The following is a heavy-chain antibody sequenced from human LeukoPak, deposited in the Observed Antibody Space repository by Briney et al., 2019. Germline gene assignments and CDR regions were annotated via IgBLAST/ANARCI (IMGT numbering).Heavy chain of an antibody. CDR2: ISYDGSNK. CDR3: ARAGGYCSSTSCQYYYYYMDV. V-gene: IGHV3-30*04. D-gene: IGHD2-2*01. Sequence: PGRSLRLSCAASGFTFSSYAMHWVRQAPGKGLEWVAVISYDGSNKYYADSVKGRFTISRDNSKNTLYLQMNSLRAEDTAVYYCARAGGYCSSTSCQYYYYYMDVWGKGTTVTVSS. J-gene: IGHJ6*03. CDR1: GFTFSSYA.